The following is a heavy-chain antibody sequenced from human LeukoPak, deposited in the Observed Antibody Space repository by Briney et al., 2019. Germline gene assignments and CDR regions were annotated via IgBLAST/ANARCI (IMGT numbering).Heavy chain of an antibody. CDR3: ARSTPTDLPSNWFDP. CDR2: IYTSGST. V-gene: IGHV4-61*02. J-gene: IGHJ5*02. Sequence: SQTLSLTCTVSGGSISSGSYYWSWIRQPAGKGLEWIGRIYTSGSTNYNPSLKSRVTISVDTSKNQFSLKLSSVTAAGTAVYYCARSTPTDLPSNWFDPWGQGSLVTVSS. CDR1: GGSISSGSYY.